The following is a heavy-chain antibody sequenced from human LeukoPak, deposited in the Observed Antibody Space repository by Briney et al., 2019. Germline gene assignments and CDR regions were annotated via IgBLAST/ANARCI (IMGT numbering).Heavy chain of an antibody. CDR3: VRHFTVTTDYFDY. D-gene: IGHD4-17*01. CDR1: GYSINGGYW. V-gene: IGHV4-38-2*01. CDR2: IFHSGST. J-gene: IGHJ4*02. Sequence: SETLSLTCAVSGYSINGGYWWGWVRQPPGKGLEWIGSIFHSGSTNYNPSLKSRVTISLDTSKNHFSLRLSSVTAADTAVYYCVRHFTVTTDYFDYWGQGALVTVSS.